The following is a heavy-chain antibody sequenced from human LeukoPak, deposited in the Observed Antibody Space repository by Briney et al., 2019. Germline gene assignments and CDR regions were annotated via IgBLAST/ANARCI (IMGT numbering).Heavy chain of an antibody. J-gene: IGHJ6*02. CDR3: ARAVGSGWSWYYGMDV. V-gene: IGHV4-30-2*01. D-gene: IGHD6-19*01. Sequence: SQTLPLTCAVSGGSISSGGYSWSWIRQPPGKGLEWIGYIYHSGSTYYNPSLKSRVTISVDRSKNQFSLKLSSVTAADTAVYYCARAVGSGWSWYYGMDVWGQGTTVTVSS. CDR2: IYHSGST. CDR1: GGSISSGGYS.